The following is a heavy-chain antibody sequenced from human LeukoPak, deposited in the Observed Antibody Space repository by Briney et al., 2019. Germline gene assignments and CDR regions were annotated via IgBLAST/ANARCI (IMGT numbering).Heavy chain of an antibody. J-gene: IGHJ4*02. CDR3: ARDTREGSSYYFDY. D-gene: IGHD3-10*01. Sequence: PSETLSLTCTVSSGSISSYYWNWIRQPPGKGLQWIRYIYHSGSTNYNPSLKSRVTISVDTSKNQFSLKLSSVTAADTAVYYCARDTREGSSYYFDYWGQGTLVTVSS. CDR2: IYHSGST. CDR1: SGSISSYY. V-gene: IGHV4-59*12.